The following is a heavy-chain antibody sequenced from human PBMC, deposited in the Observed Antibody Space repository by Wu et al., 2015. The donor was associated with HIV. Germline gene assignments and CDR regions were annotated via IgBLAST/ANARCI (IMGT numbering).Heavy chain of an antibody. J-gene: IGHJ4*02. CDR1: GGTFNNYA. Sequence: QVQLVQSGAEVKKPGSSVKVSCMASGGTFNNYAISWVRQAPGQGLQWMGRIIPIFGTPNYAQKFQGRVTITADESTSTAYMELSSLKSEDTAMYYCAREMIWFGELRGFDYWGQGTLVTVSS. D-gene: IGHD3-10*01. V-gene: IGHV1-69*13. CDR3: AREMIWFGELRGFDY. CDR2: IIPIFGTP.